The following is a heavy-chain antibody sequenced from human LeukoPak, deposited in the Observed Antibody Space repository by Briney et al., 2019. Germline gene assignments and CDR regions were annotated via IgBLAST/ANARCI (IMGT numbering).Heavy chain of an antibody. Sequence: ASVKVSCKASGYTFTSYGISWVQQAPGQGLEWMGWISAYNGNTNYAQKLQGRVTMTTDTSTSTAYMELRSLRSDDTAVYYCARDPGYGSGSYFGRTGDYYYGMDVWGKGTTVTVSS. J-gene: IGHJ6*04. D-gene: IGHD3-10*01. CDR1: GYTFTSYG. CDR3: ARDPGYGSGSYFGRTGDYYYGMDV. V-gene: IGHV1-18*04. CDR2: ISAYNGNT.